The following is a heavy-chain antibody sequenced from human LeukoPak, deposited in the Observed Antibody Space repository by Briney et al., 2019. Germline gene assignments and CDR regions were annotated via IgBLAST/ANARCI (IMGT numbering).Heavy chain of an antibody. CDR1: GGTFSSYA. CDR3: ARDGYSSSWYTGYYYYGMDV. CDR2: IIPIFGTA. Sequence: EASVKVSCKASGGTFSSYAISWVRQAPGQGLEWMGGIIPIFGTANYAQKFQGRVTITADESTSTAYMELSSLRSEDTAVYYCARDGYSSSWYTGYYYYGMDVWGQGTTVTVSS. D-gene: IGHD6-13*01. V-gene: IGHV1-69*13. J-gene: IGHJ6*02.